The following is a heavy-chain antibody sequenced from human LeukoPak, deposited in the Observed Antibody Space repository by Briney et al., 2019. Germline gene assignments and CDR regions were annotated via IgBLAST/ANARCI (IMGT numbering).Heavy chain of an antibody. V-gene: IGHV4-39*07. D-gene: IGHD5-18*01. CDR3: ARGSKQQLWLHRYYYMDV. J-gene: IGHJ6*03. CDR1: GGSISSSSYY. CDR2: IYYSGST. Sequence: SETLSLTCTVSGGSISSSSYYWGWIRQPPGKGLEWIGNIYYSGSTYYNPSLKSRVTISVDTSKNQFSLKLSSVTAADTAVYYCARGSKQQLWLHRYYYMDVWGKGTTVTVSS.